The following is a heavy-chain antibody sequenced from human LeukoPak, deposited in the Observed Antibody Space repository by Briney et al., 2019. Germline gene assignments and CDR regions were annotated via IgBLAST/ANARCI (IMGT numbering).Heavy chain of an antibody. Sequence: ASVKVSCEASGYTFTSYGISWVRQAPGQGLEWMGWISAYNGNTNYAQKLQGRVTMTTDTSTSTAYMELRSLRSDDTAVYYCARDPPVVVPAANYGMDVWGQGTTVTVSS. D-gene: IGHD2-2*01. CDR1: GYTFTSYG. V-gene: IGHV1-18*01. CDR3: ARDPPVVVPAANYGMDV. J-gene: IGHJ6*02. CDR2: ISAYNGNT.